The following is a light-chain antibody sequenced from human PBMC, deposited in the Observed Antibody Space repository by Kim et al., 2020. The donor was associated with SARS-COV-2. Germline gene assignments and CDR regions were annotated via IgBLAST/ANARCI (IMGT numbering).Light chain of an antibody. CDR1: KLGDKY. CDR3: QAWDSSTAV. V-gene: IGLV3-1*01. Sequence: GSPGQTASITCSGDKLGDKYSCWYQQKPGQSPVLVIYQDSKRPSGIPERVSGSISGNTATLTISGTQAMDEADYYCQAWDSSTAVFGGGTKLTVL. CDR2: QDS. J-gene: IGLJ3*02.